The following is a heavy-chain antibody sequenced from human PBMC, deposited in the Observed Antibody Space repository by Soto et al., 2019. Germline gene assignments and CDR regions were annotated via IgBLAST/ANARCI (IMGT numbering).Heavy chain of an antibody. V-gene: IGHV3-30*02. CDR1: GFTFSGYG. Sequence: GGSLRLSCAASGFTFSGYGIHGFRQAPGKGLEWVAVIWYDGSNKYYADSVKGRFTISRDNSKNTLYLQMNSLRAEDTAIFFCAKWDTHGIIPPTVGGNYYYYDMDVWGQGTRVTVSS. J-gene: IGHJ6*02. CDR2: IWYDGSNK. CDR3: AKWDTHGIIPPTVGGNYYYYDMDV. D-gene: IGHD5-18*01.